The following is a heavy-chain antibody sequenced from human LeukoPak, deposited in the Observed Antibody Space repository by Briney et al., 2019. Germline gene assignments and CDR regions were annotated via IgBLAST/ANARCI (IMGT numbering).Heavy chain of an antibody. CDR1: GFTFNNYA. D-gene: IGHD1-26*01. CDR3: ARELREHGVFDI. J-gene: IGHJ3*02. CDR2: ISGGGGST. V-gene: IGHV3-23*01. Sequence: PGGSLRLSCAAAGFTFNNYAMSWVRQAPGKGLEWVSTISGGGGSTYYAASVKGRFSISRDNSKNTVYLQMSSLRAEDTAIYYCARELREHGVFDIWGQGTMVTVSS.